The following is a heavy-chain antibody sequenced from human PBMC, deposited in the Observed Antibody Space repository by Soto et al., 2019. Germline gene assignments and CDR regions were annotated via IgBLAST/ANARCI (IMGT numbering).Heavy chain of an antibody. J-gene: IGHJ3*02. D-gene: IGHD5-18*01. CDR1: GFTVSSNY. CDR2: IYSGGST. V-gene: IGHV3-53*01. CDR3: ARGSVVDTAMVDSFDI. Sequence: EVQLVESGGGLIQPGGSLRLSCAASGFTVSSNYMSWVRQAPGKGLEWVSVIYSGGSTYYADSVKGRFTISRDNSKNTLYLQMNSLSAEDTAVYYCARGSVVDTAMVDSFDIWGQGTMVTVSS.